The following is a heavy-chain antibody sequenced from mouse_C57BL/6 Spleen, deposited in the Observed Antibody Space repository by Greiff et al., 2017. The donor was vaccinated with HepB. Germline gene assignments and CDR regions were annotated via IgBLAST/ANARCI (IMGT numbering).Heavy chain of an antibody. CDR3: ARLKSSYWYFDV. V-gene: IGHV1-19*01. J-gene: IGHJ1*03. D-gene: IGHD1-1*01. CDR1: GYTFTDYY. Sequence: VQLQQSGPVLVKPGASVKMSCKDSGYTFTDYYMNWVKQSHGKSLEWIGVINPYNGGTSYNQKFKGKATLTVDKSSSTAYMELNSLTSEDAAVYYCARLKSSYWYFDVWGTGTTVTVSS. CDR2: INPYNGGT.